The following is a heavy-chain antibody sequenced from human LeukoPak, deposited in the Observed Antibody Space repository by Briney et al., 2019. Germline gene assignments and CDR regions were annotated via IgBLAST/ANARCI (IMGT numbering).Heavy chain of an antibody. CDR3: ARREWELMPLYWYFDL. CDR2: IYHSGST. CDR1: GGSISSYY. Sequence: SETLSLTCTVSGGSISSYYWSWIRQPPGKGLEWIGSIYHSGSTYYNPSLKSRVTISVDTSKNQFSLKLSSVTAADTAVYYCARREWELMPLYWYFDLWGRGTLVTVSS. D-gene: IGHD1-26*01. J-gene: IGHJ2*01. V-gene: IGHV4-59*08.